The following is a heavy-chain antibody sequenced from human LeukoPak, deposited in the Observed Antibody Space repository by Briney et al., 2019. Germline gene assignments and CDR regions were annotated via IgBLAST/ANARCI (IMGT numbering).Heavy chain of an antibody. D-gene: IGHD6-19*01. J-gene: IGHJ6*03. CDR1: GGSISSYY. V-gene: IGHV4-4*07. CDR2: IYISGSGST. CDR3: ARDKRVAVAGTYIYYYYMDV. Sequence: SETLSLTCAVSGGSISSYYWSWIRQPAGKGLEWIGRIYISGSGSTNYNPSLKSRVTMSVDTSKNQFSLKLSSVTAADTAVYYCARDKRVAVAGTYIYYYYMDVWGNGTTVTISS.